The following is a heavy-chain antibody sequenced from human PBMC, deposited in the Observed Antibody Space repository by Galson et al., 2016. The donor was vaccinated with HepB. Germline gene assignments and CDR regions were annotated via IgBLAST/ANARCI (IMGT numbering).Heavy chain of an antibody. V-gene: IGHV3-21*01. CDR2: ISITSYI. CDR3: ARGGGYCSGNSCRFFDY. CDR1: GFTFSSYS. J-gene: IGHJ4*02. Sequence: SLRLSCAASGFTFSSYSMNWVRQAPGKGLEWVSSISITSYIYYAESVKGRFTIPRDNAKNSLHLQMNNLRVEDTAVYYCARGGGYCSGNSCRFFDYWGQGTLVTVSS. D-gene: IGHD2-15*01.